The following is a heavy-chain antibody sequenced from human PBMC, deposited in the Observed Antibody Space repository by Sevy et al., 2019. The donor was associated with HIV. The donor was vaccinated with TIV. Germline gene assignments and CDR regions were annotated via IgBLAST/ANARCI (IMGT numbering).Heavy chain of an antibody. CDR3: TRELWFGELGGYFDY. CDR2: SRSKAYGGTT. Sequence: GESLKISCTASGFMFDDYGVTWFRQAPGKGLEWVGFSRSKAYGGTTEYAASVKGRFTISRDDSKTIAYLQMNSLKTEDTAVYYCTRELWFGELGGYFDYWGQGTLVTVSS. D-gene: IGHD3-10*01. V-gene: IGHV3-49*03. J-gene: IGHJ4*02. CDR1: GFMFDDYG.